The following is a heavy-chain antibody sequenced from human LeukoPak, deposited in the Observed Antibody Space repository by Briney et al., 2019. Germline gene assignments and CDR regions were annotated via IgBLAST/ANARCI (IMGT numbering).Heavy chain of an antibody. J-gene: IGHJ6*03. CDR2: IYPGDSDT. D-gene: IGHD2-2*01. V-gene: IGHV5-51*01. Sequence: GESLKISCKGSGYSFTSYWIGWVRQMPGKGLEWMGIIYPGDSDTRYSPSFQGQVTISADKSISTAYLQWSSLKASDTAMYYCARLGPGGYCSNTSCYLPYYYYYMDVWGKGTTVTIPS. CDR1: GYSFTSYW. CDR3: ARLGPGGYCSNTSCYLPYYYYYMDV.